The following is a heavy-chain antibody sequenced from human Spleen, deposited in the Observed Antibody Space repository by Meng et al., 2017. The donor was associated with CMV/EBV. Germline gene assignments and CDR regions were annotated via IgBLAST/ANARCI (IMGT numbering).Heavy chain of an antibody. J-gene: IGHJ4*02. CDR2: IKSKTDGGTT. CDR3: TTSFYNIGFD. CDR1: GFTFSNAW. D-gene: IGHD2/OR15-2a*01. V-gene: IGHV3-15*01. Sequence: CAGSGFTFSNAWMSWVRQAPGKGLEWVGRIKSKTDGGTTDYAAPVKGRFTISRDDSKNTLYLQMNSLKTEDTAVYYCTTSFYNIGFDWGQGTLVTVSS.